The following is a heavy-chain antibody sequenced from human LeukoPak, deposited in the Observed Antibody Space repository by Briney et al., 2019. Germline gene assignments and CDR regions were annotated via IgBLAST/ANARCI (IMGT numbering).Heavy chain of an antibody. CDR2: INCGDGYT. CDR3: ARDRGGSYSIDY. J-gene: IGHJ4*02. V-gene: IGHV1-46*01. D-gene: IGHD1-26*01. Sequence: ASVTVSCKASGYTFTSYGISWVRQAPGQGLEWMGIINCGDGYTNYAQKFQGRVSVTSDTSTSTIYMELSSLRAEDTAIYYCARDRGGSYSIDYWGQGTLVTVSS. CDR1: GYTFTSYG.